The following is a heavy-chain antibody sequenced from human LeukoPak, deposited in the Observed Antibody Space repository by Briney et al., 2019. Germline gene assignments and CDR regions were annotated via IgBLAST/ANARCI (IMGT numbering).Heavy chain of an antibody. CDR2: ISAYNGNT. V-gene: IGHV1-18*01. Sequence: ASVKVSCKASGYTFTSYGTSWVRQAPGQGLEWMGWISAYNGNTNYAQKLQGRVTMTTDTSTSTAYMELRSLRSGDTAVYYCARALGTGSYYYYYMDVWGKGTTVTISS. D-gene: IGHD1-1*01. CDR1: GYTFTSYG. J-gene: IGHJ6*03. CDR3: ARALGTGSYYYYYMDV.